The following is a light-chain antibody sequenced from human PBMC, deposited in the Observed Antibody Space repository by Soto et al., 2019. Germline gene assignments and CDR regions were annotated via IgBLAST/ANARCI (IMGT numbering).Light chain of an antibody. Sequence: EIVLTQSPGTLSLSPGEGATLSCRASQSVSSSYLAWYQQKPGQAPRLLIYDASNRATGIPARFSGSGSGTDFTLTISSLEPEDFVVFYCYQYGSTPPTFGQGTKVDIK. V-gene: IGKV3-20*01. CDR1: QSVSSSY. CDR3: YQYGSTPPT. J-gene: IGKJ1*01. CDR2: DAS.